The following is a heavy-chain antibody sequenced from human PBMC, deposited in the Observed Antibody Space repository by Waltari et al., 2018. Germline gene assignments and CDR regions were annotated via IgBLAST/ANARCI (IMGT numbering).Heavy chain of an antibody. D-gene: IGHD2-2*01. CDR1: GGSISSYY. Sequence: QVQLQESGPGLVKPSETLSLTCTVSGGSISSYYWSWIRQPPGKGLEWIGYIYYSGSTNYNPSLKSRVTISVDTSKNQFSLKLSAVTAADTAVYYCARGDCSSTSCYPPYYGMDVWGQGTTVTVSS. V-gene: IGHV4-59*01. CDR2: IYYSGST. J-gene: IGHJ6*02. CDR3: ARGDCSSTSCYPPYYGMDV.